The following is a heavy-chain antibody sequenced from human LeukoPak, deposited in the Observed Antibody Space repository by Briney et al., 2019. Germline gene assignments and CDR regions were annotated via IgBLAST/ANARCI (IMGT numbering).Heavy chain of an antibody. CDR2: IYYTGST. J-gene: IGHJ5*02. D-gene: IGHD3-3*01. V-gene: IGHV4-39*01. CDR1: GGSISSSGYY. Sequence: SETLSLTCAVSGGSISSSGYYWGWIRQPPGKGLEWIGSIYYTGSTYSNPSLKSRISMSVDTSKNQFPLQLSSVTAADTAVYYCARHPFATNWFDPWGQGTLVTVSS. CDR3: ARHPFATNWFDP.